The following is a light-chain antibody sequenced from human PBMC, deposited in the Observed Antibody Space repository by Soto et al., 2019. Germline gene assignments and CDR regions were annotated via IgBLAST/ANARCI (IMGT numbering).Light chain of an antibody. CDR2: GAS. CDR1: QSVSSSY. CDR3: QQYGSSPLT. V-gene: IGKV3-20*01. J-gene: IGKJ4*01. Sequence: EIVLTQSPGTLSLSPGERATLSCRASQSVSSSYLAWYQQKPGQAPRLLIYGASSRATGIPDRFSGSGSGTDFTLTSSSLEPVDFAVYYCQQYGSSPLTFGGGTKVEIK.